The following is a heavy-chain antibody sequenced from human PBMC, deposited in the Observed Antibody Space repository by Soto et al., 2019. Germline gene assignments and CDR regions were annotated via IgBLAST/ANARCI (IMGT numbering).Heavy chain of an antibody. J-gene: IGHJ4*02. D-gene: IGHD5-18*01. Sequence: QITLKESGPTLVKPTQTLTLTCTFSGVSLSTRGVGVGWIRQPPGKALEWLALLYWDDDKGYSPSLKSRLTITKDTSKNQVVLTVTNMDPVDTATYYCAHRPRGYSYYFDYWGQGTLVTVSS. V-gene: IGHV2-5*02. CDR2: LYWDDDK. CDR3: AHRPRGYSYYFDY. CDR1: GVSLSTRGVG.